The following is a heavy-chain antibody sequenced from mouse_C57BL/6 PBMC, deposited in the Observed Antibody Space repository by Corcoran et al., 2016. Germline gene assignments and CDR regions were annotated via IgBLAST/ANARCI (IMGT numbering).Heavy chain of an antibody. CDR2: INTYSGVP. CDR3: SRDY. J-gene: IGHJ2*01. Sequence: QSQVGESGDELKKQGETVKISGRGPGYTLTTYGMSWVKQAPGKGLKWMGWINTYSGVPTYADDFKGRFAFSLETSASTAYLQINNLKNEDTATYFCSRDY. CDR1: GYTLTTYG. V-gene: IGHV9-3*01.